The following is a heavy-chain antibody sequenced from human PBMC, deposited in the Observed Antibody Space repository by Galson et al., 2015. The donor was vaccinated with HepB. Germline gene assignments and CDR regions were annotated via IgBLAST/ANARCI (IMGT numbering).Heavy chain of an antibody. CDR1: GYTFTGYH. CDR3: AREYVDDFWSGYPDK. V-gene: IGHV1-2*04. Sequence: SVKVSCKASGYTFTGYHIHWVRQAPGQGLEWMGRINPDSGGTNYAQKFQGWVTMTRDTSISTAYTELSRLRSDDTAVYYCAREYVDDFWSGYPDKWGQGTLVTVSS. CDR2: INPDSGGT. D-gene: IGHD3-3*01. J-gene: IGHJ4*02.